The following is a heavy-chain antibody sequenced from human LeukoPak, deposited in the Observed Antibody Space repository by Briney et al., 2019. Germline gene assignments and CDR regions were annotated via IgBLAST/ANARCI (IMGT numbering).Heavy chain of an antibody. V-gene: IGHV3-7*01. J-gene: IGHJ4*02. CDR3: ARVSSYGSGSYGDY. CDR1: GFTFSSYW. Sequence: GGSLRLSCAASGFTFSSYWMSWVRQAPGKGLEWVANIKQDGSEKYYVDSVKGRFTISRDNAKNSLYLQMNSLRAEDTAVYYCARVSSYGSGSYGDYWGKGTLVTVSS. CDR2: IKQDGSEK. D-gene: IGHD3-10*01.